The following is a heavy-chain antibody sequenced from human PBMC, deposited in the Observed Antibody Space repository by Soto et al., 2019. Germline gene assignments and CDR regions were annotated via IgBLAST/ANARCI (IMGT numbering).Heavy chain of an antibody. J-gene: IGHJ4*02. CDR2: IYYSGST. Sequence: QVQLQESGPGLVKPSETLSLTCTVSGGSISSYYWSWIRQPPGKGLEWIGYIYYSGSTNYNPSLKSRVTISVDTSKNQFSLKLSSVTAADTAVYYCASLSTSIPNYFDYWGQGTLVTVSS. CDR1: GGSISSYY. V-gene: IGHV4-59*08. CDR3: ASLSTSIPNYFDY.